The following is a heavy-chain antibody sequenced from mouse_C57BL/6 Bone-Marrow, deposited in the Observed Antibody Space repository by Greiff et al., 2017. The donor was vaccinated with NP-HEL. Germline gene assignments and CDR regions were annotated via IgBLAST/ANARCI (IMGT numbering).Heavy chain of an antibody. CDR1: GFTFSSYA. Sequence: DVKLVESGGGLVKPGGSLKLSCAASGFTFSSYAMSWVRQTPEKRLEWVATISDGGSYTYYPDNVKGRFTISRDNAKNNLYLQMSHLKSEDTAMYYCARESGSSPFAYWGQGTLVTVSA. D-gene: IGHD1-1*01. J-gene: IGHJ3*01. CDR3: ARESGSSPFAY. V-gene: IGHV5-4*01. CDR2: ISDGGSYT.